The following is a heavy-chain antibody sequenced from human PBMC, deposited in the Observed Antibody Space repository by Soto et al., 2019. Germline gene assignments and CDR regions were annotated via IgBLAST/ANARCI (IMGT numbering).Heavy chain of an antibody. CDR2: IYPGDSDT. CDR3: ARHSVNQPIPVKRRGYSYGPFDY. V-gene: IGHV5-51*01. D-gene: IGHD5-18*01. CDR1: GYSFTSYW. Sequence: GESLKISCKGSGYSFTSYWIGWVRQMPGKGLEWMGIIYPGDSDTRYSPSFQGQVTISADKSISTAYLQWSSLKASDTAMYYCARHSVNQPIPVKRRGYSYGPFDYWGQGTLVTVSS. J-gene: IGHJ4*02.